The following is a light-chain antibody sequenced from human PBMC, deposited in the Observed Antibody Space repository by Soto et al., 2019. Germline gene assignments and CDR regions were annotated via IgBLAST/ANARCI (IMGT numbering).Light chain of an antibody. V-gene: IGLV2-14*01. CDR2: EVS. J-gene: IGLJ2*01. CDR1: SSDVGAYDH. CDR3: GAYISGSALVV. Sequence: QSVLTQTASVSGSPGQSITISCTATSSDVGAYDHVSWYQQCPGKAPKLIIYEVSNRPSGVSNRFSGSKSGNTASLTISGLQAEDEADYYCGAYISGSALVVFGGGPKLTVL.